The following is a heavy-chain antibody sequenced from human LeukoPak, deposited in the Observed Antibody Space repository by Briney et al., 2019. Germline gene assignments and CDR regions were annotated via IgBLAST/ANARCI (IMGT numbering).Heavy chain of an antibody. CDR1: GFTFSSYA. Sequence: PGRSLRLSSSASGFTFSSYAMHWVRQAPGQGLEWVAVISNDGSNKYYAYSVKGRFTSSRDNSKNTLYLQMNSLRPEDTAVYYCAKNVVGSVDYWGQGNLVTVSS. J-gene: IGHJ4*02. D-gene: IGHD1-26*01. V-gene: IGHV3-30*04. CDR3: AKNVVGSVDY. CDR2: ISNDGSNK.